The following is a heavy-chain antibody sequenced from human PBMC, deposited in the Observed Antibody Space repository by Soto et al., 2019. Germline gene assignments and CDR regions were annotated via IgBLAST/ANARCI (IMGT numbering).Heavy chain of an antibody. J-gene: IGHJ4*02. D-gene: IGHD3-10*01. CDR1: GCSINSRYW. CDR3: ARDQNGSGNYYTRYFDY. CDR2: IYHSGST. Sequence: SDTLSLTCAVSGCSINSRYWWSWVRQSPGKGLEWIGEIYHSGSTNYNPSLKSRVTISVDKSKNQFSLNLSSVTAADTAVYYCARDQNGSGNYYTRYFDYWGQGTLVT. V-gene: IGHV4-4*02.